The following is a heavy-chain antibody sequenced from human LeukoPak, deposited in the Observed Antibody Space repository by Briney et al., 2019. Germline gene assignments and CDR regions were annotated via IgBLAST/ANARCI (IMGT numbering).Heavy chain of an antibody. CDR3: ARSGPRYSSGWYREYYFDY. V-gene: IGHV4-34*01. D-gene: IGHD6-19*01. Sequence: TSETLSLTCAVYGGSFSGYYWSWIRQPPGKGLEWIGEINHSGSTNYNPSLKSRVTISVDTSKNQFSLKLSSVTAADTAVYYCARSGPRYSSGWYREYYFDYWGQGTLVTVSS. CDR1: GGSFSGYY. CDR2: INHSGST. J-gene: IGHJ4*02.